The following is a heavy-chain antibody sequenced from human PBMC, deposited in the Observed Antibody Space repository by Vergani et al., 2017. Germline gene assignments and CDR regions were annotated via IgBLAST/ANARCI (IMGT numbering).Heavy chain of an antibody. CDR3: ARARCIETCYMSNWLDS. CDR1: GFSFNSSW. CDR2: IKSDGSIT. Sequence: DVHLAESGGGFFQPGGSLRLSCSASGFSFNSSWMHLVRQVPGKGLLWVSRIKSDGSITAYADSGKGRFTISRDNAQNTLYLQMKSPRVEDTGVYYCARARCIETCYMSNWLDSWGQGTLGTVSS. V-gene: IGHV3-74*03. D-gene: IGHD3-9*01. J-gene: IGHJ5*01.